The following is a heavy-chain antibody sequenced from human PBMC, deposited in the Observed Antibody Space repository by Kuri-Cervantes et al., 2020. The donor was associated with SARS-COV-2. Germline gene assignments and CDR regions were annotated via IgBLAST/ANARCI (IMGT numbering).Heavy chain of an antibody. CDR1: GGSISSGDYY. D-gene: IGHD5-12*01. J-gene: IGHJ4*02. Sequence: SCTVPGGSISSGDYYWSWIRQPPGKGLEWIGYIYYSGSTYYNPSLKSRVTISVDTSKNQFSLKLSSVTDADTAVYYCARRSGYDLDFDYWGQGTLVTVSS. V-gene: IGHV4-30-4*08. CDR3: ARRSGYDLDFDY. CDR2: IYYSGST.